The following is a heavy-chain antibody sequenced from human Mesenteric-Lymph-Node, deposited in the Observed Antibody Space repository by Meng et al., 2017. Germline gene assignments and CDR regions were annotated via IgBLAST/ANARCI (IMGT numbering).Heavy chain of an antibody. J-gene: IGHJ5*02. Sequence: QLQLQESGPGLVKPSETLSLTCTVSGGSVSSGGFSWRVVRQPPGKGLEWIGEIYHSGSTNYNPSLKSRVTISVDKSKNQFSLKLSSVTAADTAVYYCARVAAAGNEWFDPWGQGTLVTVSS. V-gene: IGHV4-39*07. D-gene: IGHD6-13*01. CDR3: ARVAAAGNEWFDP. CDR1: GGSVSSGGFS. CDR2: IYHSGST.